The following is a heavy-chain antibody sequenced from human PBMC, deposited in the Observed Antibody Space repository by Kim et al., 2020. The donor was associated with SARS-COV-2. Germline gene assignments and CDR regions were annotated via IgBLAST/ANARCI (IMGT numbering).Heavy chain of an antibody. Sequence: YYHPALQERVANSLDTAKNQFSLKLSSVTAADTAVYYCASSGSYYNGYFDYWGQGTLVTVSS. V-gene: IGHV4-39*01. CDR3: ASSGSYYNGYFDY. J-gene: IGHJ4*02. D-gene: IGHD3-10*01.